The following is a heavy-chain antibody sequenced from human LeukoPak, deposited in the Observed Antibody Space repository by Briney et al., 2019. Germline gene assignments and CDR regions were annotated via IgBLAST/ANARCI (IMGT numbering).Heavy chain of an antibody. D-gene: IGHD3-10*01. Sequence: PSETLSLTCTVSGGSISRYYWSWIRQPPGKGLEWFGYVYDSGTTNYNPSLKSRVTISVDTSKNQFSLKLSSVTAADTAVYYCATPYGSGSSTYFDYWGQGTLVTVSS. CDR2: VYDSGTT. CDR3: ATPYGSGSSTYFDY. CDR1: GGSISRYY. J-gene: IGHJ4*02. V-gene: IGHV4-59*01.